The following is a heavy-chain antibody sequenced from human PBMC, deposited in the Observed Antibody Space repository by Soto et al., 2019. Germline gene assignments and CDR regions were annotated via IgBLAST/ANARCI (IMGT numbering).Heavy chain of an antibody. V-gene: IGHV1-69*13. Sequence: SVKVSCKASGGTFSSYAISWVRQAPGQGLEWMGGIIPIFGTANYAQKFQGRVTITADESTSTAYMELSSLRSEDTAVYYCARDSHYDFWSGYYYYYYGMDVWGQGTTVTVS. CDR2: IIPIFGTA. J-gene: IGHJ6*02. CDR3: ARDSHYDFWSGYYYYYYGMDV. CDR1: GGTFSSYA. D-gene: IGHD3-3*01.